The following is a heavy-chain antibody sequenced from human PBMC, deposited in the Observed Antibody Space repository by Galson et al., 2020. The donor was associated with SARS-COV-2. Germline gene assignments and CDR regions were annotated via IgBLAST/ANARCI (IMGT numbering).Heavy chain of an antibody. Sequence: SETLSLTYTVSGGSISSGDNYWSWIRQPPGKGLEWIGYVYNTGSTRYNPSLKSRVVISVDMSKNQFSLELSSVTAADTAMYFCARDPTMTTVITHAFDIWGQGTMVTVAS. D-gene: IGHD4-4*01. CDR1: GGSISSGDNY. CDR3: ARDPTMTTVITHAFDI. J-gene: IGHJ3*02. CDR2: VYNTGST. V-gene: IGHV4-30-4*01.